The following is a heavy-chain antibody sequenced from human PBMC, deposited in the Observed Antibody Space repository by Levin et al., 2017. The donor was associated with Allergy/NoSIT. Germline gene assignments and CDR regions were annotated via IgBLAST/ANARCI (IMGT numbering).Heavy chain of an antibody. V-gene: IGHV1-2*02. D-gene: IGHD1-26*01. J-gene: IGHJ6*02. CDR1: GSTFTAYY. Sequence: GGSLRLSCKASGSTFTAYYLHWVRQAPGQGLEWMGWIHPNSGGTSYAQKFQGRVTMTRDTSITTAYMELTSLRSDDTAVYYCARVDDWYVGGMDVWGHGTTVTVSS. CDR3: ARVDDWYVGGMDV. CDR2: IHPNSGGT.